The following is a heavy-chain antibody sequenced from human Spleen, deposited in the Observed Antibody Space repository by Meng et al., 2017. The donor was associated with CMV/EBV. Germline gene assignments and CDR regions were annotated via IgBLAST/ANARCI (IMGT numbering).Heavy chain of an antibody. Sequence: GESLKISCAASGFTVSSNYMSWVRQAPGKGLEWVSVIYSGGSTYYADSVKGRFTISRDNAKNSLHLQMNSLRAEDTAVYYCARDPLEDSSWHIDSWGQGTLVTVSS. CDR3: ARDPLEDSSWHIDS. J-gene: IGHJ4*02. D-gene: IGHD6-13*01. CDR1: GFTVSSNY. CDR2: IYSGGST. V-gene: IGHV3-53*01.